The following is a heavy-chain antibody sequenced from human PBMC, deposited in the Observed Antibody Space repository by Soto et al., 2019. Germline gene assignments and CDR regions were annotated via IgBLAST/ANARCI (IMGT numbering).Heavy chain of an antibody. Sequence: QVRLVQSGAEVKKPGASVKVSCKASGYTFTSYDINWVRQATGQGLEWMGWMNPNSGNTGYAQKLQGRVTMTRNTSISTTYMELSSLRSEDTAVYYCARAYRRVGKRGYGDWGEGTLVTVSS. CDR3: ARAYRRVGKRGYGD. V-gene: IGHV1-8*01. D-gene: IGHD6-13*01. J-gene: IGHJ4*02. CDR2: MNPNSGNT. CDR1: GYTFTSYD.